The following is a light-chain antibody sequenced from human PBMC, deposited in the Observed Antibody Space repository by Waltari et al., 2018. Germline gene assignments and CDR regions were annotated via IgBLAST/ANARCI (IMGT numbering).Light chain of an antibody. J-gene: IGKJ1*01. Sequence: DIQMTQSPSTLSASVGDRVTITCRASQSIRSWLAWYQQKPGKAPKLLIYKASNLKSVVPSRFSGSGSGTEFTLTVNSLQPDDFATYYCQQFYNYPRTFGQGTKVEAK. CDR1: QSIRSW. CDR2: KAS. V-gene: IGKV1-5*03. CDR3: QQFYNYPRT.